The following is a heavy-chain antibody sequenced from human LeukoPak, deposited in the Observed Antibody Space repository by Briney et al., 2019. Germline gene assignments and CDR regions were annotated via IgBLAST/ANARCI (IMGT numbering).Heavy chain of an antibody. V-gene: IGHV1-2*02. CDR3: ARDGERRTPAAAGNGEVNY. CDR2: INPNSGAT. D-gene: IGHD6-13*01. Sequence: ASVKVSYTSSAYTFTVYYIHWMPQAPGQGLEWIGWINPNSGATYYTQMFQGRVNMTRDTSISTAYMELSSLRSDNTAVYYCARDGERRTPAAAGNGEVNYWGQGTLVTVSS. CDR1: AYTFTVYY. J-gene: IGHJ4*02.